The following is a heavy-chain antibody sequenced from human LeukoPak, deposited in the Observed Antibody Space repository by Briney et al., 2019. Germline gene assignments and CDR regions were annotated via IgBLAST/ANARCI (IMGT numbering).Heavy chain of an antibody. CDR3: ARVIVLVEGASDHFDY. V-gene: IGHV3-7*01. CDR2: IKYDGSAK. CDR1: GFTFSSYW. D-gene: IGHD2-2*01. Sequence: PRGSLRLSCAASGFTFSSYWMTWVRQPPGKGLEWVANIKYDGSAKYYGDSVKGRFTISGDNTKNSLYLQMNSLRAEDTAVYYCARVIVLVEGASDHFDYWGQGTPATVHS. J-gene: IGHJ4*02.